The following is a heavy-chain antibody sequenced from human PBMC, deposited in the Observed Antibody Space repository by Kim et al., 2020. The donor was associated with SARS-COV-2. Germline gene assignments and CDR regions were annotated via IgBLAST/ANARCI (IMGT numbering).Heavy chain of an antibody. J-gene: IGHJ4*02. D-gene: IGHD3-3*01. V-gene: IGHV3-53*01. CDR3: ARETHHYDFWSGYPHYFDY. CDR2: IYSGGST. Sequence: GGSLRLSCAASGFTVSSNYMSWVRQAPGKGLEWVSVIYSGGSTYYADSVKGRFTIFRDNSKNTLYLQMNSLRAEDTAVYYCARETHHYDFWSGYPHYFDYWGQGTLVTVSS. CDR1: GFTVSSNY.